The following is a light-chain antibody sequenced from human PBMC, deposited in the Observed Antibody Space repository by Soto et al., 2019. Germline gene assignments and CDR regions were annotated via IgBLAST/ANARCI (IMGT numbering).Light chain of an antibody. CDR1: SSDVGDYNY. Sequence: QSVLTQPRSVSGSPGQSVTISCTGTSSDVGDYNYVSWYQQHPGKAPRLMIYDVTKRPSGVPDRFSGSQSGNTASLTISGLQAEDEADYYCCSYAGSYTGVFGTGTKVTV. J-gene: IGLJ1*01. CDR3: CSYAGSYTGV. CDR2: DVT. V-gene: IGLV2-11*01.